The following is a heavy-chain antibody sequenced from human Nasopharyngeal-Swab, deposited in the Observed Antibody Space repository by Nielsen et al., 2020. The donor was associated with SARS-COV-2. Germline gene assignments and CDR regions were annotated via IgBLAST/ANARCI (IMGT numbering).Heavy chain of an antibody. D-gene: IGHD5-18*01. Sequence: ASVKVSCKASGYAFTSYGISWVRQAPGQGLEWMGWISAYNGNTNYAQKLQGRVTMTTVTSTSTAYMELRSLRSDDTAVYYCATYVDTAMESFDYWGQGTLVTVSS. CDR1: GYAFTSYG. CDR3: ATYVDTAMESFDY. CDR2: ISAYNGNT. V-gene: IGHV1-18*04. J-gene: IGHJ4*02.